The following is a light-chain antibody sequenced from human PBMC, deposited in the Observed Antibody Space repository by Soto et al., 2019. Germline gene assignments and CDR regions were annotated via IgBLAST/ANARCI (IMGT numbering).Light chain of an antibody. Sequence: QSALTQPRSVSGSHGQSVTISCTGTSSDVGGYGYVSWYQQHPGKAPKLMIYDVYNRPSGVPDRFSGSKFGNTASLTISGLQAEDEAVYYCCSYAGSSTFYVFGTGTKLTVL. CDR2: DVY. CDR1: SSDVGGYGY. J-gene: IGLJ1*01. V-gene: IGLV2-11*01. CDR3: CSYAGSSTFYV.